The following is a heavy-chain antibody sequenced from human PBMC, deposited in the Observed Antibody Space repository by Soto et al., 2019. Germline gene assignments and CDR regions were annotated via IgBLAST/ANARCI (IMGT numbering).Heavy chain of an antibody. J-gene: IGHJ4*02. V-gene: IGHV1-18*01. CDR1: GYAFTTYG. D-gene: IGHD1-1*01. CDR3: ARGRYGDY. Sequence: QVHLVQSGAEVKKPGASVKVSCKGSGYAFTTYGITWVRQAPGQGLEWMGWISAHNGNTNYAQKLRGGVAVTRDTSTSTVYMELRSLRYDDTAVYCCARGRYGDYWGQGALVTVSS. CDR2: ISAHNGNT.